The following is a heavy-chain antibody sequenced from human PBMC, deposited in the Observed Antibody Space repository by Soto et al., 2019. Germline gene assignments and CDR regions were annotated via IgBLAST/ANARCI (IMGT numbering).Heavy chain of an antibody. Sequence: QVQLQQWGAGLLKPSETLSLTCAVYGGSFSGYYWTWIRQSPEKGLEWIGEVNHSGTTYYNPSLKTRVPLSVHTPQNQFSLKMSSVTAADTAVYYCARGIGYCSSINCYSSRRLRFDSWGQGTLVTVSS. V-gene: IGHV4-34*01. CDR2: VNHSGTT. D-gene: IGHD2-2*01. J-gene: IGHJ4*02. CDR3: ARGIGYCSSINCYSSRRLRFDS. CDR1: GGSFSGYY.